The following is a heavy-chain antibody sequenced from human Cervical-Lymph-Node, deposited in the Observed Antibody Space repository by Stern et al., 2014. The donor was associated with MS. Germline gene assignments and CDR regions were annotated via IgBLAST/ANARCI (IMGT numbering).Heavy chain of an antibody. V-gene: IGHV7-4-1*02. Sequence: VQLVQSGSELKKPGASVKVSCTGYGYRFTSYGMNWVRQAPGQGLEWMGRINTNTGNPTYAQDFTGRFVFSLDTSVSTAYLEITSLKAEDTAVYYCLSDYNWGQGTLVTVSS. D-gene: IGHD5-24*01. CDR2: INTNTGNP. CDR3: LSDYN. CDR1: GYRFTSYG. J-gene: IGHJ4*02.